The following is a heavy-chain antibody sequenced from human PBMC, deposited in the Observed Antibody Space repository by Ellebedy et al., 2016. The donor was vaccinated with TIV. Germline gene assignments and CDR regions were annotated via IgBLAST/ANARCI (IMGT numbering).Heavy chain of an antibody. Sequence: GESLKISCAASGFNFRSYAMSWVRQAPGKGLEWVSGISGSATSIAYADSVRGRFTISRDSSKNTLYLQMNSLRAEDTAVYYCARDAAGNGGKLDYWGQGALVTVSS. CDR2: ISGSATSI. CDR3: ARDAAGNGGKLDY. CDR1: GFNFRSYA. V-gene: IGHV3-23*01. J-gene: IGHJ4*02. D-gene: IGHD4-23*01.